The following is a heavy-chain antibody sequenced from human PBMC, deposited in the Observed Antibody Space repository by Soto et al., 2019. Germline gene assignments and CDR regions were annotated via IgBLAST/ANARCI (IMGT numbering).Heavy chain of an antibody. CDR2: VYYTGIT. J-gene: IGHJ5*01. CDR3: ARDFAGRGPFDP. D-gene: IGHD3-10*01. V-gene: IGHV4-59*01. Sequence: PSETLSLTCSVSNVSISSSYWNWLRQAPGKGLEWIGFVYYTGITKYNPSLKSRVTISIDTSRNEFSLRLTSVTTADTGSYFCARDFAGRGPFDPWGPGTLVTAPQ. CDR1: NVSISSSY.